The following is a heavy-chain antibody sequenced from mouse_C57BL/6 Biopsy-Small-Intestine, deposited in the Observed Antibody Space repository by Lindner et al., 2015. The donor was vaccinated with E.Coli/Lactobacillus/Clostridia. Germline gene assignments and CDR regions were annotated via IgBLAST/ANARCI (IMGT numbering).Heavy chain of an antibody. CDR2: INPNNGGT. Sequence: VQLQESGPELVKPGDSVKIPCKASGYTFTDYNMDWVKQSHGKSLEWIGDINPNNGGTIYNQKFKGKATLTVDKSSSTAYMELRSLTSEDTAVYYCARSHYGSSSWFAYWGQGTLVTVSA. CDR3: ARSHYGSSSWFAY. V-gene: IGHV1-18*01. D-gene: IGHD1-1*01. CDR1: GYTFTDYN. J-gene: IGHJ3*01.